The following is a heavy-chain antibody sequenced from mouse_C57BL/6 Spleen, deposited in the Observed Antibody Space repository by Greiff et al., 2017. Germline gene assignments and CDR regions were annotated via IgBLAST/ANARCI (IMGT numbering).Heavy chain of an antibody. Sequence: DVMLVESGGDLVKPGGSLKLSCAASGFTFSSYGMSWVRQTPDKRLEWVATISSGGSYTYNPDSVKGRFTNSRDNAKNALYLQMSSLKSEDTAMYYCARQDYGIRGWYFDVWGTGTTVTVSS. J-gene: IGHJ1*03. CDR3: ARQDYGIRGWYFDV. V-gene: IGHV5-6*02. D-gene: IGHD1-1*01. CDR2: ISSGGSYT. CDR1: GFTFSSYG.